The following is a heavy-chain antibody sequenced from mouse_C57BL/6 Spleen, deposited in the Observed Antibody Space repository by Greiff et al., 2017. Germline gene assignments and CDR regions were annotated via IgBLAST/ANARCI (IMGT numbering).Heavy chain of an antibody. D-gene: IGHD1-1*01. V-gene: IGHV5-16*01. CDR1: GFTFSDYY. CDR3: ARGGYYGSTSWFAY. Sequence: EVQRVESEGGLVQPGSSMKLSCTASGFTFSDYYMAWVRQVPEKGLEWVANINYDGSSTYYLDSLKSRFIISRDNAKNILYLQMSSLKSEDTATYYCARGGYYGSTSWFAYWGQGTLVTVSA. J-gene: IGHJ3*01. CDR2: INYDGSST.